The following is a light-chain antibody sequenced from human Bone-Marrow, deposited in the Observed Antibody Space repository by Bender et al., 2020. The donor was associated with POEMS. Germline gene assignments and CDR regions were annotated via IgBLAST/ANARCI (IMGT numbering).Light chain of an antibody. CDR2: EVT. J-gene: IGLJ1*01. Sequence: QSALTQPASVSGSPGQSITISCTGSSSDIGGNKYVSWYQHHPGTSPKLIIYEVTQRPSAVSNRFSGSKSGNTASLTISGLQAEDEADYYCCSYASSSAVFGTGTKVTVL. CDR1: SSDIGGNKY. V-gene: IGLV2-14*01. CDR3: CSYASSSAV.